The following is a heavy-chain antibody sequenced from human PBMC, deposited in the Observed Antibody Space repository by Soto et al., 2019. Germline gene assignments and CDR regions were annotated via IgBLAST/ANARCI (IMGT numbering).Heavy chain of an antibody. CDR2: IGPESGAT. D-gene: IGHD1-26*01. CDR1: GYTFTGHY. J-gene: IGHJ4*02. V-gene: IGHV1-2*02. CDR3: GRGRSGQIVVFY. Sequence: ASVKVSCKASGYTFTGHYIHWVRQAPEQGPEWMGEIGPESGATRYAQRFQGRVTMTRDMSIATVYMELNNLSPDDTAVYYCGRGRSGQIVVFYWGQGTPVTVSS.